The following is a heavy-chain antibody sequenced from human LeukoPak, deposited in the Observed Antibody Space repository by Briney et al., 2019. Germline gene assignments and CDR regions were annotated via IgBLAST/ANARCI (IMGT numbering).Heavy chain of an antibody. J-gene: IGHJ4*02. Sequence: SETLSLTCTVSGGSISSSSYYWGWIRQPPGKGLEWIGSIDYSGNTYYNPSLKSRVTISVDTSKNQFSLKLSSVTAADTAVYYCARVPYYDTSFDYWGQGTLVTVSS. CDR1: GGSISSSSYY. CDR2: IDYSGNT. V-gene: IGHV4-39*07. CDR3: ARVPYYDTSFDY. D-gene: IGHD3-22*01.